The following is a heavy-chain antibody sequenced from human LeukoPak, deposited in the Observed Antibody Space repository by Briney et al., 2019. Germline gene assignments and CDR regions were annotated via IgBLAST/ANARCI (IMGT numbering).Heavy chain of an antibody. D-gene: IGHD6-19*01. V-gene: IGHV1-69*04. CDR3: AREDGSGWYGGGH. CDR1: GGTFTSYT. Sequence: SVKVSCKASGGTFTSYTISWVRQAPGQGLEWMGRIIPILGIANYAQKFQGRVTITADKSTSTAYMELSSLRSEDTAVYYCAREDGSGWYGGGHWGQGTLVTVSS. J-gene: IGHJ4*02. CDR2: IIPILGIA.